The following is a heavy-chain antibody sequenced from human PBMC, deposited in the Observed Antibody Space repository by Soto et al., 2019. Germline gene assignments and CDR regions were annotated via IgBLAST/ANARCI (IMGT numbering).Heavy chain of an antibody. CDR3: AKDDPTQTVCSGHACLTLGPLEM. CDR1: GFRFSSYA. Sequence: EVELLESGGGLVQPGGSLTLSCTASGFRFSSYAMSWVRQAPGKGLEWVSSLNGGGGDRFYADSVKGRFTISRDNSQNTMYLQMNSLSFEDTAFYYCAKDDPTQTVCSGHACLTLGPLEMWGQGTLVIVSS. J-gene: IGHJ3*02. D-gene: IGHD2-15*01. CDR2: LNGGGGDR. V-gene: IGHV3-23*01.